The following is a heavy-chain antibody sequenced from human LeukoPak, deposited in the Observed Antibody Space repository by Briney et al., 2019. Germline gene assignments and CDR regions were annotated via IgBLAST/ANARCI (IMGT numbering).Heavy chain of an antibody. Sequence: GGSLRLSWAASGFTFSSYAMSWVRQAPEKGLEWVSAISGSGGSTYYADSVKGRFTISRDNSKNTLYLQMNSLRAEDTAVYYCAKKYSSGWPFDYWGQGTLVTVSS. CDR1: GFTFSSYA. CDR2: ISGSGGST. D-gene: IGHD6-19*01. V-gene: IGHV3-23*01. J-gene: IGHJ4*02. CDR3: AKKYSSGWPFDY.